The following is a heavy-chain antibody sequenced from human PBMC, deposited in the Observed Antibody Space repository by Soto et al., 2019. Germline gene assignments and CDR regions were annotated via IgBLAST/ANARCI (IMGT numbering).Heavy chain of an antibody. CDR1: GFTFRSHS. J-gene: IGHJ6*02. V-gene: IGHV3-21*01. D-gene: IGHD2-2*01. Sequence: GGSLRLACAASGFTFRSHSMNWVRQAPGRGLEWVASISTSSSFIYYGDSVRGRFIISRDNAKNSLDLQMDSLRVEDTAVYYCARENKDVNKSTSISSGFHGMDVWGQGITVTVSS. CDR2: ISTSSSFI. CDR3: ARENKDVNKSTSISSGFHGMDV.